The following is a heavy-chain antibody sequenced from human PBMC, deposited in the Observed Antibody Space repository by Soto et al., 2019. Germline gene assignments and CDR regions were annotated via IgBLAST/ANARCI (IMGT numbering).Heavy chain of an antibody. D-gene: IGHD3-9*01. Sequence: QLQLQESGPGLVKPSETLSLTCTVSGGSISSSSYYWGWIRQPPGKGLEWIGSIYYSGSTYYNPSLKSRVTISVDTSKNQFSLKLSSVTAADTAVYYCARPMSRYFALWAFDIWGQGTMVTVSS. J-gene: IGHJ3*02. CDR2: IYYSGST. CDR3: ARPMSRYFALWAFDI. V-gene: IGHV4-39*01. CDR1: GGSISSSSYY.